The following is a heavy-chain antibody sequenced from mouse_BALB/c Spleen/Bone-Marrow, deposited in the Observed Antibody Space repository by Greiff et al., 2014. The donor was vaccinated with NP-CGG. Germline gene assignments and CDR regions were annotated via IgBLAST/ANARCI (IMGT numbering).Heavy chain of an antibody. CDR2: IAPGSGTT. J-gene: IGHJ2*01. CDR1: GKSFTSYW. V-gene: IGHV1S41*01. D-gene: IGHD1-1*01. CDR3: ARLPFYYGSSFYYFDY. Sequence: DLEKQEASMKKSYKDTGKSFTSYWINWIKQRPGQGLEWIGRIAPGSGTTYYNEMFKGTATLTVDTSSTTASLQPXXXSSXXXXVYFRARLPFYYGSSFYYFDYWGQGTTLTGSS.